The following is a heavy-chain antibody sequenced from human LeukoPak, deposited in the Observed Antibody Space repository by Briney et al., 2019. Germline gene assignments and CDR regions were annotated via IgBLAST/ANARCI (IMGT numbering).Heavy chain of an antibody. Sequence: GESLKISCKGSGYSFTSYWIGWVRQMPGKGLEWMGIIYPGDSDTRYSPSFQGQVTISADKSISTACLQWSSLKASDTAMYYCARHTAMVNDRVAFDIWGQGTMVTVSS. CDR3: ARHTAMVNDRVAFDI. CDR2: IYPGDSDT. D-gene: IGHD5-18*01. J-gene: IGHJ3*02. CDR1: GYSFTSYW. V-gene: IGHV5-51*01.